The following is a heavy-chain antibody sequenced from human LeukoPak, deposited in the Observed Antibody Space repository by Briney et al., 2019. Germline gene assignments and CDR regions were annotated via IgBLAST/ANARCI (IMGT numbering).Heavy chain of an antibody. CDR1: GFTFSNSA. CDR3: AKGIYSSGWSYFDY. J-gene: IGHJ4*01. D-gene: IGHD6-19*01. Sequence: GGSLTLSCAASGFTFSNSAMSWVRQAPGKGLEWVSTLSGSGITTYYADSVKGRFTISRDNSKNTLYLQMNSLRAEDTAVYYCAKGIYSSGWSYFDYWGHGTLVTVSS. V-gene: IGHV3-23*01. CDR2: LSGSGITT.